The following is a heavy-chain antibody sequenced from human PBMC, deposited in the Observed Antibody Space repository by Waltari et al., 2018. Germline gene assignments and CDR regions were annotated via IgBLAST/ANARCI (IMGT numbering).Heavy chain of an antibody. J-gene: IGHJ4*02. CDR2: INPNSGGT. CDR1: GYTFTGYY. V-gene: IGHV1-2*02. CDR3: ARDQSGWYSDY. Sequence: QVQLVQSGAEVKKPGASVKVSCKASGYTFTGYYMHWVRQAPGQGLEWMGWINPNSGGTNYAQNVQGRVTMTRDTSISTAYMELSRLRSDDTAVYYCARDQSGWYSDYWGQGTLVTVSS. D-gene: IGHD6-19*01.